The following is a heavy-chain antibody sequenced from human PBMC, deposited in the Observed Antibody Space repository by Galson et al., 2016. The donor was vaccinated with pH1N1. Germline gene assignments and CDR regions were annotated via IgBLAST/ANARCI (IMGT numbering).Heavy chain of an antibody. J-gene: IGHJ6*03. V-gene: IGHV4-38-2*01. CDR1: GYSISSGYY. CDR3: ARTSGYDFWSGYYANLDYYMDV. CDR2: IYHSGST. Sequence: LTCAVSGYSISSGYYWGWIRQPPGKGLEWIGSIYHSGSTYYNPSLKSRVTISVDTSKNRFSLKLSSVTAADTAVYYCARTSGYDFWSGYYANLDYYMDVWGKGTTVTVSS. D-gene: IGHD3-3*01.